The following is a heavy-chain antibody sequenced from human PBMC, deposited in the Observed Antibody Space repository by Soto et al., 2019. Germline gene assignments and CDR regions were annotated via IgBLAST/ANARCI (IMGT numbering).Heavy chain of an antibody. CDR2: INPETGGT. Sequence: QVQLVQSGADVKTPGASVRVSCKASGYTFTGYYVHWVREAPGQGLEWMGWINPETGGTSYAQKFQRSVTLSRDTSINTAYLELSRLRFDDAAVYFCARERYQVISDGMDVWGQGTTVTVSS. J-gene: IGHJ6*02. V-gene: IGHV1-2*02. D-gene: IGHD2-2*01. CDR1: GYTFTGYY. CDR3: ARERYQVISDGMDV.